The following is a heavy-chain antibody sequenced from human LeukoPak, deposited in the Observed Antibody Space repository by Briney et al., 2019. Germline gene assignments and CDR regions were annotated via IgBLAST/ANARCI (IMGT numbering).Heavy chain of an antibody. J-gene: IGHJ5*02. D-gene: IGHD3-3*01. V-gene: IGHV4-61*08. CDR3: ARVLLSNYDFWSGYSNWFDP. CDR1: GGSISSGGYY. CDR2: IYYSVST. Sequence: SETLSLTCTVSGGSISSGGYYWSWIRQPPGKGLEWHGYIYYSVSTNYNPSLKSRVTISVDTSKNQFSLKLSSVTAADTAVYYCARVLLSNYDFWSGYSNWFDPWGQGTLVTVSS.